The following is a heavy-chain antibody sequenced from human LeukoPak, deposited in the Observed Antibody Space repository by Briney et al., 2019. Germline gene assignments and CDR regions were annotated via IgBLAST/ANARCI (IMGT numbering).Heavy chain of an antibody. Sequence: GRSLRLSCAASGFTFSSYAMHWVRQAPGKGLEWVAVISYDGSNKYYADSVKGRFTISRDNSKNTLYLQMNSLRAEDTAVYYCARETSGVRGSGLWGQGTLVTVSS. V-gene: IGHV3-30*14. D-gene: IGHD3-10*01. CDR1: GFTFSSYA. CDR3: ARETSGVRGSGL. CDR2: ISYDGSNK. J-gene: IGHJ4*02.